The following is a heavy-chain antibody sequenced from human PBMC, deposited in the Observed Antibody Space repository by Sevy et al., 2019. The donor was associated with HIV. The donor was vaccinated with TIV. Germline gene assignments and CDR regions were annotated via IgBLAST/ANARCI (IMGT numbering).Heavy chain of an antibody. CDR1: GYTFTSYD. J-gene: IGHJ3*02. D-gene: IGHD3-10*01. CDR3: ARGKAWFGELEGDAFDI. CDR2: VNPNSGNT. V-gene: IGHV1-8*01. Sequence: ASVKVSCKASGYTFTSYDINWVRQATGQGLEWMGWVNPNSGNTGYAQKFQGRATMTRNTSISTAYMELSSLRSEDTAVYYCARGKAWFGELEGDAFDIWGQGTMVTVSS.